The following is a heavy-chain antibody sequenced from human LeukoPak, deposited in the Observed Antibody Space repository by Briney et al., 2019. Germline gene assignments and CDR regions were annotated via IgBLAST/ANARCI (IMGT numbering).Heavy chain of an antibody. CDR2: IYPGDSDT. J-gene: IGHJ4*02. CDR1: GHNFASYW. Sequence: KFGESLKISCTGSGHNFASYWIGWVRQMPGKGLEWMGIIYPGDSDTRYSPSFQGQVAISADKSIDTAYLQWRSLKASDIAVYYXXXXXXXGGDRYFDYWGQGTLVTVSS. D-gene: IGHD3-16*01. CDR3: XXXXXXGGDRYFDY. V-gene: IGHV5-51*01.